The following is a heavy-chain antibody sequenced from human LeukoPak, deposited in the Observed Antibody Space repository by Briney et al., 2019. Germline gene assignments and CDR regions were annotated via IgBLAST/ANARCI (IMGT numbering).Heavy chain of an antibody. CDR2: IYDSGTT. Sequence: SETLSLTCTVSGGSISNGGYYWSWKRQHPGKGLEWIGYIYDSGTTYYNPALQSRVTISVDTPDNQFSLMLRSLTAADTAVYYCARGGDRRGFDYWGQGTLVTVSS. CDR1: GGSISNGGYY. V-gene: IGHV4-31*03. CDR3: ARGGDRRGFDY. J-gene: IGHJ4*02. D-gene: IGHD1-14*01.